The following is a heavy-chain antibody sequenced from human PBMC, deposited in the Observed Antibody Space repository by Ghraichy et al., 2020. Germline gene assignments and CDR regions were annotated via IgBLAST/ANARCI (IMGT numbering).Heavy chain of an antibody. V-gene: IGHV3-7*01. J-gene: IGHJ4*02. CDR1: GFTFSSYW. D-gene: IGHD1-14*01. CDR2: INQDGSEK. CDR3: ARNFLHAGASLGIIDS. Sequence: GGSLRLSCAASGFTFSSYWMSWVRQAPGKGLEWVANINQDGSEKYYVDSVKGRFTVSRDNAKNSLYLQMNSLGAVDTAVYYCARNFLHAGASLGIIDSWGQGTLVTVSS.